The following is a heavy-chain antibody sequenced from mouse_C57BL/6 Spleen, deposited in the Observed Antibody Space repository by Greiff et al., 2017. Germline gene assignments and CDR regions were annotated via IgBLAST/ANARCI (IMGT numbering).Heavy chain of an antibody. CDR3: ARDYGSSYYYAMDY. Sequence: QVQLQQPGAELVMPGASVKLSCKASGYTFTSYWMHWVKQRPGQGLEWIGEIDPSDSYTNYNQKFKGKSTLTVDKSSSTAYMQLSSLTSDDSAVYYCARDYGSSYYYAMDYWGQGTSVTVDS. J-gene: IGHJ4*01. D-gene: IGHD1-1*01. CDR1: GYTFTSYW. CDR2: IDPSDSYT. V-gene: IGHV1-69*01.